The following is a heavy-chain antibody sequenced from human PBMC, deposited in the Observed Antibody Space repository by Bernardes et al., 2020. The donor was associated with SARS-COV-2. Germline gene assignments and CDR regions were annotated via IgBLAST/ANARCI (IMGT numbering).Heavy chain of an antibody. CDR1: GGSISSSTYY. V-gene: IGHV4-39*01. D-gene: IGHD2-2*01. CDR2: FYATGTT. J-gene: IGHJ5*02. Sequence: SQTLSLTCTVSGGSISSSTYYWGWIRQPPGKGLEWIGSFYATGTTYYNPSLQSRVTKSLDKSKNQFSLRLSSVTAADTAVYYCARAGYCGSTSCPFDPWGQGTLVTVSA. CDR3: ARAGYCGSTSCPFDP.